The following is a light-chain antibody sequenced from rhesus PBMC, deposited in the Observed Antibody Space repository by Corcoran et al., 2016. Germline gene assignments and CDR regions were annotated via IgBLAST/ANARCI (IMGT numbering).Light chain of an antibody. CDR2: RAS. CDR3: PQGDSCPLT. CDR1: QSLSNY. J-gene: IGKJ4*01. Sequence: DIQMTQSPSSLSASVGDRVTITCQAIQSLSNYLYWYQQKPGKVPKLVIYRASSLQSGIPSRFSGRGAGTDFTLTISSLQPEDFATYYCPQGDSCPLTFGGVTKVELK. V-gene: IGKV1S9*01.